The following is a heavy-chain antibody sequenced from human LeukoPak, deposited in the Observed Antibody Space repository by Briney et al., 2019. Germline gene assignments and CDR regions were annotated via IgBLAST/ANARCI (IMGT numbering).Heavy chain of an antibody. D-gene: IGHD3-22*01. Sequence: SETLSLTCTVSGGSISSSSYYWGWIRQPPGKGLEWIGSIYESIYYNGGSTYYNPSLKSRVTISVDTSRSRFSLKLSSVTAADTAVYYCARFIGSSSGYYSIQLYYFDYWGQGTLVTVSS. V-gene: IGHV4-39*07. CDR1: GGSISSSSYY. J-gene: IGHJ4*02. CDR3: ARFIGSSSGYYSIQLYYFDY. CDR2: IYYNGGST.